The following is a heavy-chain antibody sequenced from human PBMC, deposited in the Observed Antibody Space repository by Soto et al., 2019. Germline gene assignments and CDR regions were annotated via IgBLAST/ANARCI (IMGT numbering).Heavy chain of an antibody. V-gene: IGHV4-59*01. CDR2: IHYSGST. CDR1: GGSISSYY. J-gene: IGHJ6*02. Sequence: QVQLQESGPGLVKPSETLSLTCTVSGGSISSYYWSWIRQSPGKGLEWIGYIHYSGSTKSNPSLKSRVTISVDTSMNQVSLKLSSVIAADSAVYFCARARYQLLHPYYYGMDVWGQGTTVTVSS. CDR3: ARARYQLLHPYYYGMDV. D-gene: IGHD2-2*01.